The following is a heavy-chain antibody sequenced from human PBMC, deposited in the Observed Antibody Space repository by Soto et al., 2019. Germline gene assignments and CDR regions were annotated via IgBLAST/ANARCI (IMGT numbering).Heavy chain of an antibody. CDR1: GGSISSGGYY. CDR2: IYYSGST. V-gene: IGHV4-31*03. CDR3: ASATIYDFWSGYYLRNGFDY. J-gene: IGHJ4*02. D-gene: IGHD3-3*01. Sequence: QVQLQESGPGLVKPSQTLSLTCTVSGGSISSGGYYWSWIRQHPGKGLEGIGYIYYSGSTYYNPSLKSRVTISVDTSKNQFSLKLSSVTAADTAVYYCASATIYDFWSGYYLRNGFDYWGQGTLFTVSS.